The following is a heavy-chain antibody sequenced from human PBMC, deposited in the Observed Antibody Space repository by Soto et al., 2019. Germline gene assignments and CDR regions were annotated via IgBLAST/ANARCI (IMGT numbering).Heavy chain of an antibody. J-gene: IGHJ4*02. CDR2: INHSGST. Sequence: PSETLSLTCAVYGGSFSGYYWSWIRQPPGKGLEWIGEINHSGSTNYNPSLKSRVTISVDTSKNQFSLKLSSVTAADTAVYYCASSGAYCSGDSCYSRGDYWGQGTLVTVSS. V-gene: IGHV4-34*01. CDR3: ASSGAYCSGDSCYSRGDY. D-gene: IGHD2-15*01. CDR1: GGSFSGYY.